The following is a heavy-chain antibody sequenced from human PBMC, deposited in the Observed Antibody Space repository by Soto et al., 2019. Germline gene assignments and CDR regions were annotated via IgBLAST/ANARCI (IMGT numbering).Heavy chain of an antibody. D-gene: IGHD2-15*01. CDR2: ISYDGNYK. J-gene: IGHJ4*02. CDR1: DFTFSDYV. V-gene: IGHV3-30*18. Sequence: QVQLVESGGGVVQPGRSLRLSCVVSDFTFSDYVMHWVRQVPGKGLEWVARISYDGNYKYYADPVKGRFTISRDTSKNTVSLQMNSLKAEDTAVYYCAKDRGRYCSGGSCLLFYDWGEGTLVTVSS. CDR3: AKDRGRYCSGGSCLLFYD.